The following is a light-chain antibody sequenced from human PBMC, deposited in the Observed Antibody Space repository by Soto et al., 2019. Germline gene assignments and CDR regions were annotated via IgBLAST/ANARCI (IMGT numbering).Light chain of an antibody. J-gene: IGKJ1*01. Sequence: DIQVTKSPSTLSASVGDTVTITCRASESISIWLAWYQQKPGKAPNLLINKASSLQSEVPSRFSGSGSGTEFTLTITSLQPDDFGVYYCQQYKSSSTFGQGTKVDIK. V-gene: IGKV1-5*03. CDR1: ESISIW. CDR3: QQYKSSST. CDR2: KAS.